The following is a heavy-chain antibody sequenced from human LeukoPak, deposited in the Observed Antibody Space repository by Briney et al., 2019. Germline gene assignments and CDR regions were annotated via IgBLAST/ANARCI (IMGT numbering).Heavy chain of an antibody. CDR1: GGSISSSSYY. V-gene: IGHV4-61*02. CDR2: IYTSGST. J-gene: IGHJ4*02. Sequence: SETLSLTCTVSGGSISSSSYYWSWIRQPAGKGLESIGRIYTSGSTNYNPSLKSRVTISVDTSKNQFSLKLSSVTAADTAVYYCARSDHRIRFLEWLFYLWGQGTLVTVSS. D-gene: IGHD3-3*01. CDR3: ARSDHRIRFLEWLFYL.